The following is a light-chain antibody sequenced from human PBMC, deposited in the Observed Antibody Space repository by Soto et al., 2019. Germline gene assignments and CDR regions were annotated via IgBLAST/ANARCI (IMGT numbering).Light chain of an antibody. CDR2: GAS. J-gene: IGKJ1*01. Sequence: TQSPATLSVSPGERATFSCRASQSVSSNLAWYQQKPGQAPGLLIYGASIRATGIPARFSGSGSGTEFTLTISTLQSEDFAIYYCQHYNNWPPWTFGQGTKVDIK. CDR3: QHYNNWPPWT. CDR1: QSVSSN. V-gene: IGKV3-15*01.